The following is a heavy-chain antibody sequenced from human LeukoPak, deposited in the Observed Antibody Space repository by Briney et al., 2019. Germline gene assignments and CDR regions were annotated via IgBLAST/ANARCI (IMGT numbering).Heavy chain of an antibody. CDR1: GFTVSSNY. J-gene: IGHJ4*02. Sequence: GGSLRLSCAASGFTVSSNYMSWVRQAPGKGLEWVSVIYSGGSTYYADSVTGRFTISRDNSKNTLYLQMNSLRAEDTAVYYCARERYCSGGSCLGGWYFDYWGQGTLVTVSS. CDR2: IYSGGST. V-gene: IGHV3-66*01. D-gene: IGHD2-15*01. CDR3: ARERYCSGGSCLGGWYFDY.